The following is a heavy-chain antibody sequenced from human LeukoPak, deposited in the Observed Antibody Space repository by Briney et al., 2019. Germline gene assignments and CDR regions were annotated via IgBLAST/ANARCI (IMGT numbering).Heavy chain of an antibody. J-gene: IGHJ4*02. CDR2: IYSGGST. CDR1: GFTVSSNY. V-gene: IGHV3-66*01. CDR3: ATAYYYDTGGYSY. D-gene: IGHD3-22*01. Sequence: PGGSLRLSCAASGFTVSSNYMSWVRQAPGKGLEWVSVIYSGGSTYYADSVKGRFTISRDNSKNTLYLQMNSLRAEDTAVYYCATAYYYDTGGYSYWGQGILVTVSS.